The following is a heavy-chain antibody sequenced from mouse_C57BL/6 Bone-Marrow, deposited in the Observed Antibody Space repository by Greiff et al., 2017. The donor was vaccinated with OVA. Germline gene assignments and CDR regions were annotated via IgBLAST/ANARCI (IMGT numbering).Heavy chain of an antibody. J-gene: IGHJ1*03. CDR2: IDPETGGT. Sequence: QVQLKESGAELVRPGASVTLSCKASGYTFTDYEMHWVKQTPVHGLEWIGAIDPETGGTAYTQKFKGKAILTADKSSSTAYMAISSLNSEATAVYYCTVPITTVVARYFDVWGTGATVTVSS. D-gene: IGHD1-1*01. CDR3: TVPITTVVARYFDV. CDR1: GYTFTDYE. V-gene: IGHV1-15*01.